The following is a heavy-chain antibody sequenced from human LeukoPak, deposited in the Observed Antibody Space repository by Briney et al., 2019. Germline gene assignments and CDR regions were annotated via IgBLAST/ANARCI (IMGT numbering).Heavy chain of an antibody. J-gene: IGHJ4*02. CDR3: ARGVVGGAYFDY. CDR2: IYYSGST. CDR1: GGSISSSSYY. Sequence: SETLSLTCTVSGGSISSSSYYWGWIRQPPGKGLEWIGSIYYSGSTYYNPSLKSRVTISVDTSKNQFSLKLSSVTAADTAVYYCARGVVGGAYFDYWGQGTLVTVSS. V-gene: IGHV4-39*07. D-gene: IGHD3-16*01.